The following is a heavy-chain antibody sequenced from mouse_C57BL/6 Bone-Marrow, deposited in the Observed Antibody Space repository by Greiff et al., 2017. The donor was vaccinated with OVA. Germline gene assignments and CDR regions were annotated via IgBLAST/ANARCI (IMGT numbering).Heavy chain of an antibody. V-gene: IGHV5-17*01. CDR1: GFTFSDYG. CDR3: ARTDYYYGSIFDY. Sequence: EVMLVESGGGLVKPGGSLKLSCAASGFTFSDYGMHWVRQAPEKGLEWVAYISSGSSTIYYADKVKGRFTISRDNAKNTLFLQMTSLRSEDTAMYYCARTDYYYGSIFDYWGQGTTLTVSS. J-gene: IGHJ2*01. D-gene: IGHD1-1*01. CDR2: ISSGSSTI.